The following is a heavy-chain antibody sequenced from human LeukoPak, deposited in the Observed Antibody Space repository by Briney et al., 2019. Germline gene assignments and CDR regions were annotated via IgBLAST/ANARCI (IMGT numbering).Heavy chain of an antibody. V-gene: IGHV3-23*01. J-gene: IGHJ4*02. Sequence: GGSLRLSCAASGFTFSTYAMTWVRQAPGKGLEWVSLISGTGVSTYYADSVKGRFTISRDNSKNTLYLQMNSLRAEDTAVYYCAKDDAWLQYGNWGRGTLVTVSS. D-gene: IGHD5-24*01. CDR3: AKDDAWLQYGN. CDR1: GFTFSTYA. CDR2: ISGTGVST.